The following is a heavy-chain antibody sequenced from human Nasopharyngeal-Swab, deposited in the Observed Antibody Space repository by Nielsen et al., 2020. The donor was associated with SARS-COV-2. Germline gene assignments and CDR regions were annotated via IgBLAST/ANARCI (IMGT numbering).Heavy chain of an antibody. D-gene: IGHD3-10*01. CDR1: GGTFSSYA. V-gene: IGHV1-69*13. CDR3: ARGRGDYGSGSSNYYMDV. CDR2: IIPIFGTA. Sequence: SVKVSCKASGGTFSSYAISWVRQAPGQGLEWMGGIIPIFGTANYAQKFRGRVTITADESTGTAYMELSSLRSDDTAVYYCARGRGDYGSGSSNYYMDVWGKGTTVTVSS. J-gene: IGHJ6*03.